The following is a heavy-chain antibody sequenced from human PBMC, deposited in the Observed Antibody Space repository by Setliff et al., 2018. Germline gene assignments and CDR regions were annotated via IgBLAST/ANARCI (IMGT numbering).Heavy chain of an antibody. J-gene: IGHJ3*02. D-gene: IGHD2-2*01. V-gene: IGHV4-31*03. CDR2: IYYSGST. Sequence: PSETLSLTCTVFGGSISSGGYYWSWIRQHPGKGLEWIGYIYYSGSTYYNPSLKSRVTISVDTSKNQFSLKLSSVTAADTAVYYCARVARVVLSRNAFDIWGQGTKVTVSS. CDR1: GGSISSGGYY. CDR3: ARVARVVLSRNAFDI.